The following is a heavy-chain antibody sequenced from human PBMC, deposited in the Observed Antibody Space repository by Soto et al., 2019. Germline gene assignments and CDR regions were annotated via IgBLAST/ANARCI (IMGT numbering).Heavy chain of an antibody. CDR1: GFTFSSYG. D-gene: IGHD6-13*01. CDR2: IWYDGSNK. V-gene: IGHV3-33*01. Sequence: HPGGSLRLSCAASGFTFSSYGMHWVRQAPGKGLEWVAVIWYDGSNKYYADSVKGRFTISRDNSKNTLYLQMNSLRAEDTAVYYCARDGHSSSWYISCYFDYWGQGTLVTVSS. CDR3: ARDGHSSSWYISCYFDY. J-gene: IGHJ4*02.